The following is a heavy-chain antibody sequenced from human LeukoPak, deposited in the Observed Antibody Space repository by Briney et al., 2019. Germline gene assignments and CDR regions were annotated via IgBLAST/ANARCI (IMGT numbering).Heavy chain of an antibody. CDR2: IYYSGST. CDR3: ASPRGDDSGGYYTWYFHH. V-gene: IGHV4-59*08. D-gene: IGHD3-22*01. J-gene: IGHJ1*01. Sequence: SETLSLTCTVSGGSVSNYYWSWMRQPPGKGLEWIGHIYYSGSTNYNPSLESRVTISLDTSKSQFSLRLSSVTAADTAVYFCASPRGDDSGGYYTWYFHHWGQGILVTVSS. CDR1: GGSVSNYY.